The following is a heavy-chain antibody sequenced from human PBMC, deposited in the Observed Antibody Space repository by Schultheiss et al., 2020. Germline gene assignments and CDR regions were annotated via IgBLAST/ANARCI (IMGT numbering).Heavy chain of an antibody. V-gene: IGHV4-59*01. Sequence: SETMSLTCAVYGGSFSGYYWSWIRQPPGKGLEWIGYIYYSGSTNYNPSLKSRVTISVDTSKNQFSLKLSSVTAADTAVYYCARLGNYYGSGSYFGAFDPWGKGTLVTVSS. CDR1: GGSFSGYY. J-gene: IGHJ5*02. CDR2: IYYSGST. D-gene: IGHD3-10*01. CDR3: ARLGNYYGSGSYFGAFDP.